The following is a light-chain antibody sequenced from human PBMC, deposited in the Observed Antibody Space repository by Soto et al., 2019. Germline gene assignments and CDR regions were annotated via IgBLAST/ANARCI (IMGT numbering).Light chain of an antibody. Sequence: EIVLTQSPGTLSLSPGERATLSCRASQSVSSNYLAWYQQKPGQAPRLLIYGASSRATGIPDRFSGSGSGTDFTLTISRLEPEDFAVYYCQQYISSPRTFGQGTKVELK. CDR3: QQYISSPRT. CDR2: GAS. CDR1: QSVSSNY. J-gene: IGKJ1*01. V-gene: IGKV3-20*01.